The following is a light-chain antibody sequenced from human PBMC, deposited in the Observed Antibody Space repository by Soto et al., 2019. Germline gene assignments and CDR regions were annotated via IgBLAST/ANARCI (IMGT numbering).Light chain of an antibody. J-gene: IGLJ2*01. V-gene: IGLV2-14*03. CDR2: DFN. Sequence: QSALTQPASMSGSPGQSITISCTGTSSDVGGYNYVSWYRQHPGKAPKLMIYDFNNRPSGVSNRFSGSKSGNTASLTISGHHADDEADYYCSSHSSSSTLVVFGGGTKLTVL. CDR3: SSHSSSSTLVV. CDR1: SSDVGGYNY.